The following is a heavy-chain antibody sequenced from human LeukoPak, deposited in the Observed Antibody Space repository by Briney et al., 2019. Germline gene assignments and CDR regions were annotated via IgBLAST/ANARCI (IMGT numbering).Heavy chain of an antibody. CDR3: ARDRGAVAALDY. J-gene: IGHJ4*02. Sequence: ASVKVSCTASGYTFTSYGISWVRQAPGQGLEWMGWISAYNGNTNYAQKLQGRVTMTRDTSTSTVYMELSSLRSEDTAVYYCARDRGAVAALDYWGQGTLVTVSS. CDR1: GYTFTSYG. CDR2: ISAYNGNT. D-gene: IGHD6-19*01. V-gene: IGHV1-18*01.